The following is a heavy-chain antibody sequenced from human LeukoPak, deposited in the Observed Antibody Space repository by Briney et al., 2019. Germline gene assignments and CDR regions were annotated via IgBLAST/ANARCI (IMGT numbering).Heavy chain of an antibody. V-gene: IGHV3-23*01. D-gene: IGHD3-10*01. CDR3: AKRGVVIRVVLVGFHKEAYYFDS. CDR1: GITLSNYG. CDR2: IGGSGGRT. Sequence: GGSLRLSCAVSGITLSNYGMSWVRQAAGKGLEWVAGIGGSGGRTNYADSVKGRFTISRDSPKNTLYLQMNSLRAEDTAVYFCAKRGVVIRVVLVGFHKEAYYFDSWGQGALVTISS. J-gene: IGHJ4*02.